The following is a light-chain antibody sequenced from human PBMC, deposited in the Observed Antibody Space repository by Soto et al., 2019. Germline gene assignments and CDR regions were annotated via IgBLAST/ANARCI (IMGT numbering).Light chain of an antibody. CDR1: QSVSSY. V-gene: IGKV3-11*01. CDR2: DAS. J-gene: IGKJ1*01. CDR3: QQRSNLAGT. Sequence: EIVLTQSPATLSLSPGERATLSCRASQSVSSYLAWYQQKPGQAPRLLIYDASNRATGIPARFSGSGSGTDFPLTISSLEPEDFAVYYCQQRSNLAGTFGQGTKVEIK.